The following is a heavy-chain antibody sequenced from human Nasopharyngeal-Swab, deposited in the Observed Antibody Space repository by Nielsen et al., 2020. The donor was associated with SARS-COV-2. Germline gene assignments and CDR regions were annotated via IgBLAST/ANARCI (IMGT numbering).Heavy chain of an antibody. CDR3: SRRRGADRTTFGDY. D-gene: IGHD3-3*01. V-gene: IGHV1-46*01. J-gene: IGHJ4*02. CDR1: ENTFSSYY. CDR2: VNPRDNSI. Sequence: ASVKVSCKASENTFSSYYVHWVREAPGQGLEWMGLVNPRDNSISYAHKFQDRVSMTTDTSTNTAYMELRSLTSDDTAVYYCSRRRGADRTTFGDYWGQGTLVTVSS.